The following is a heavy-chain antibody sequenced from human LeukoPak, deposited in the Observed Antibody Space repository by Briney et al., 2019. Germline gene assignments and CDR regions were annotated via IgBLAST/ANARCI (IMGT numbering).Heavy chain of an antibody. CDR3: ARDSGRYPVDY. D-gene: IGHD6-19*01. J-gene: IGHJ4*02. Sequence: GGSLRLSCAASGFTFSNNWMTWVRQAPGKGLEWVANIKEDGSEKIYVDSVKGRFTISRDNAKNSLYLQMNSLRAEDTAVYYCARDSGRYPVDYWGQGTLVTVSS. V-gene: IGHV3-7*01. CDR2: IKEDGSEK. CDR1: GFTFSNNW.